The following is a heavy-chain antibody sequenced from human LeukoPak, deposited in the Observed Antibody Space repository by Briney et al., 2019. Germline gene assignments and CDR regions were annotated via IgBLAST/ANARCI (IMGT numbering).Heavy chain of an antibody. CDR1: GGSFSGYY. D-gene: IGHD6-6*01. CDR3: ARGSMAARPFDY. J-gene: IGHJ4*02. Sequence: STETLSLTCAVYGGSFSGYYWSWIRQPPGKGLEWIGEINHSGSTNYNPSLKSRVTISVDTSKNQFSLKLSSVTAADTAVYYCARGSMAARPFDYWGQGTLVTVSS. V-gene: IGHV4-34*01. CDR2: INHSGST.